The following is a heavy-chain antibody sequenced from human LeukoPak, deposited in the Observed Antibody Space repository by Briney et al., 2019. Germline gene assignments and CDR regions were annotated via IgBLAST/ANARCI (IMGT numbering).Heavy chain of an antibody. V-gene: IGHV4-59*01. J-gene: IGHJ4*02. CDR2: IYYSGDI. Sequence: TSETLSLTCTVSGDSISSYYWSWFRQPPGKGLEWIGYIYYSGDIKYNPSLKSRVSISVDTSKNQFSLKLSSVTAADTAMYYCARGARGPDSWGQGTLVAVSS. CDR3: ARGARGPDS. D-gene: IGHD3-10*01. CDR1: GDSISSYY.